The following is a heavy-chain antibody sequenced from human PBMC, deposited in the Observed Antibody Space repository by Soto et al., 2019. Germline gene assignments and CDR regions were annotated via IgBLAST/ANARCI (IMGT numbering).Heavy chain of an antibody. J-gene: IGHJ5*02. CDR1: GGSVNGYY. CDR3: ATQITVFGLLIHPFDP. V-gene: IGHV4-34*01. CDR2: INHTGGT. Sequence: SETLSLTCAVYGGSVNGYYWNWIRQPPGKGLEWIGEINHTGGTHYNPSLNRRVPMTVDTSKNQFSLRLRSVTAAETPIYYCATQITVFGLLIHPFDPWGQGTQVTVAS. D-gene: IGHD3-3*01.